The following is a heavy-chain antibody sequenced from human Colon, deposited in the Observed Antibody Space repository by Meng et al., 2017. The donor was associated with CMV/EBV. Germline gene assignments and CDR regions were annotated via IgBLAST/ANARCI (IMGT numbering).Heavy chain of an antibody. CDR1: GGSFSGYY. D-gene: IGHD3-10*01. V-gene: IGHV4-34*01. J-gene: IGHJ5*02. CDR3: ARAGGGWFDP. CDR2: INHSGST. Sequence: SETLSLTCAVYGGSFSGYYWSWIRQPPGKGLEWIGEINHSGSTNYNPSLKSRVTISVDTSKNQFSLKLSSVTAADTAVYSCARAGGGWFDPWGQGTLVTVSS.